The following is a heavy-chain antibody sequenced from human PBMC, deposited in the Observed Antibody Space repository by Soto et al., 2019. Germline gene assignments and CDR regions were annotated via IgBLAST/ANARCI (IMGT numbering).Heavy chain of an antibody. CDR1: GYTFTGYY. CDR2: INPNSGGT. D-gene: IGHD4-17*01. CDR3: ARGSGDYGDYVGAFDI. V-gene: IGHV1-2*04. J-gene: IGHJ3*02. Sequence: QVQLVQSGAEVKKPGASVKVSCKASGYTFTGYYMHWVRQAPGKGLEWMGWINPNSGGTNYAQKFQGWVTMTRDTSISTAYMELSRLRSDDTAVYYCARGSGDYGDYVGAFDIWGQGTMVTVSS.